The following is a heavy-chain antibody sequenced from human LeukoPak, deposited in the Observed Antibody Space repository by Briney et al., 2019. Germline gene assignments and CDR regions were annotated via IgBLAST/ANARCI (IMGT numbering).Heavy chain of an antibody. J-gene: IGHJ6*03. Sequence: GGSLRLSCAASGFTFSTYGMSWVRQAPGKGLEWVSAVSSTGGTTYYADSVKGRFTISRDNSKNTLFLQINSLRAEDTAVYCCAKNGDRGAFCSGGTCYPYYYYYMDVWGKGTTVTISS. V-gene: IGHV3-23*01. CDR2: VSSTGGTT. CDR1: GFTFSTYG. CDR3: AKNGDRGAFCSGGTCYPYYYYYMDV. D-gene: IGHD2-15*01.